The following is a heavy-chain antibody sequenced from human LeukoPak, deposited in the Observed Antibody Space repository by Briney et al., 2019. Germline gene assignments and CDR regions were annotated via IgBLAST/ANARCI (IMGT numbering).Heavy chain of an antibody. J-gene: IGHJ4*02. CDR1: GDSVSSNSAA. Sequence: SQTLSLTCAISGDSVSSNSAAWNWIRQSPSRGLEWLGRTYYRSKWYNGYAVSVKSRITINPDTSKNQFSLQLNSVTPEDTAVYYCARARYCSGGSCYDEFDYWGQGTLVTVSS. CDR3: ARARYCSGGSCYDEFDY. CDR2: TYYRSKWYN. D-gene: IGHD2-15*01. V-gene: IGHV6-1*01.